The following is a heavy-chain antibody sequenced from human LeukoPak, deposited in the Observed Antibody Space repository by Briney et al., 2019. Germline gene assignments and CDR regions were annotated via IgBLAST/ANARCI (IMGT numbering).Heavy chain of an antibody. CDR3: ARYGSSSGRFDP. V-gene: IGHV1-18*04. D-gene: IGHD2-15*01. Sequence: ASVKVSCKASGYTFTGYYMHWVRQAPGQGLEWMGWISAYNGNTNYAQKLQGRVTMTTDTSTSTAYMELRSLRSDDTAVYYCARYGSSSGRFDPWGQGTLVTVSS. CDR1: GYTFTGYY. CDR2: ISAYNGNT. J-gene: IGHJ5*02.